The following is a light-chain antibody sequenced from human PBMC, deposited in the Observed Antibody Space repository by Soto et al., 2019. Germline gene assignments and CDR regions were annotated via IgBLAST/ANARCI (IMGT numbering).Light chain of an antibody. Sequence: DIQMTQSPSTLSGAVGGRVTITFRASQTISSWLAWYQQKPGKAPKLLIYKASTLKSGAPSRFSGSGSGTEFTLTISSLQPDDFATYYCQHYNSYSEAFGQGTKV. CDR2: KAS. CDR1: QTISSW. J-gene: IGKJ1*01. V-gene: IGKV1-5*03. CDR3: QHYNSYSEA.